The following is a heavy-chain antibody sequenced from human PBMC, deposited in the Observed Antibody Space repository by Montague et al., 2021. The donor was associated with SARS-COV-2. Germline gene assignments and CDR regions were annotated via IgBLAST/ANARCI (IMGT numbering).Heavy chain of an antibody. V-gene: IGHV4-34*01. CDR1: GGSLSGYY. CDR3: ASGIYPSGSYYNRYYYGLNI. Sequence: SETLSLTCAVYGGSLSGYYWSWIRQPPEKGLEWIGEINHSVNTKYNPSLKSPVIISIDTSKNQFSLKMTSVTAADTATYYCASGIYPSGSYYNRYYYGLNIWGPGTTVIVSS. CDR2: INHSVNT. J-gene: IGHJ6*02. D-gene: IGHD3-10*01.